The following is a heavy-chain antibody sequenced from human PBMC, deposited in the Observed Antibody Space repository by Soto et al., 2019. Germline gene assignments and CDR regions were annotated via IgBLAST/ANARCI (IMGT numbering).Heavy chain of an antibody. J-gene: IGHJ5*02. CDR3: ARDFYSSPDP. CDR1: GGSISSPSHH. V-gene: IGHV4-39*02. CDR2: IYYTGST. D-gene: IGHD5-18*01. Sequence: SETLSLTCTVSGGSISSPSHHWGWIRQPPGKGLEWIGSIYYTGSTFYSPSLKSRVSISVDTSKDQFSLKLTSVTAADTAVYYGARDFYSSPDPWGKGILVTVSS.